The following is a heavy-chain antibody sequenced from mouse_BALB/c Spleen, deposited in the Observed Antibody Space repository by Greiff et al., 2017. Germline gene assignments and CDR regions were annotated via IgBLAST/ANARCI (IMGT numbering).Heavy chain of an antibody. CDR2: IYPGSGST. Sequence: VQLQQPGAELVKPGTSVKLSCKASGYNFTSYWINWVKLRPGQGLEWIGDIYPGSGSTNYNEKFKSKATLTVDTSSSTAYMQLSSLASEDSALYYCARSGGNLDYWGQGTTLTVSS. CDR3: ARSGGNLDY. J-gene: IGHJ2*01. V-gene: IGHV1-55*01. D-gene: IGHD1-1*02. CDR1: GYNFTSYW.